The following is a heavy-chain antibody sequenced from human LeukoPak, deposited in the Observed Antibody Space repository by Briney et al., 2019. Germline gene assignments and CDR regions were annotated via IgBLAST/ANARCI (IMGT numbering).Heavy chain of an antibody. CDR2: IKQDGSEK. D-gene: IGHD3-16*02. CDR3: ARELGPDYVWGSYRYTVNYFDY. Sequence: PGGSLRLSCAASGFTFSSYWMSWVRQAPGKGLEWVANIKQDGSEKYYVDSVKGRFTISRDNAKNSLYLQMNSLSAEDTAVYYCARELGPDYVWGSYRYTVNYFDYWGQGTLVTVSS. CDR1: GFTFSSYW. J-gene: IGHJ4*02. V-gene: IGHV3-7*01.